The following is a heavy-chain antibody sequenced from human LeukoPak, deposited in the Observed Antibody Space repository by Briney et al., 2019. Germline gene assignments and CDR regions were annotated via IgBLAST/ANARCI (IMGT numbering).Heavy chain of an antibody. CDR2: ISGSGGST. J-gene: IGHJ6*02. CDR1: GFTFSSYA. Sequence: PGGSLRLSCAASGFTFSSYAMSWVRQAPGKGLEWVSAISGSGGSTYYADSVKGRFTISRDNSKNTLYLQMNSLRDEDTAVYYCAREDCSSTSCYNRRENYYYYYGMDVWGQGTTVTVSS. V-gene: IGHV3-23*01. CDR3: AREDCSSTSCYNRRENYYYYYGMDV. D-gene: IGHD2-2*02.